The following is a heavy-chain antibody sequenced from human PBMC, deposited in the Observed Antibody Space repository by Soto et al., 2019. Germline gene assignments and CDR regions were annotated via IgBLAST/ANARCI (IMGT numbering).Heavy chain of an antibody. J-gene: IGHJ6*02. Sequence: ASVKVSCKASGYTFTGYYMHWVRQAPGQGLEWMGWINPNSGGTNYAQKFQGWVTMTRDTAISTAYKEMSRLRSDDTAVYYCASSLRHRREGMDVWGQGTTVTVSS. V-gene: IGHV1-2*04. CDR1: GYTFTGYY. CDR3: ASSLRHRREGMDV. D-gene: IGHD3-16*01. CDR2: INPNSGGT.